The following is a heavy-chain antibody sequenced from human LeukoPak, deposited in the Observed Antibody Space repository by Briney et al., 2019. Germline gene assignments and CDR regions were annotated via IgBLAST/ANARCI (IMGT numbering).Heavy chain of an antibody. CDR3: ARRGGSGWYVDY. Sequence: ASVKVSCKASGYTFTGYYMHWVRQAPGQGLEWMGWINPNSGGTNYAQKFQGWVTMTRDTSISTAYMELSRLRPDDTAVYYCARRGGSGWYVDYWGQGTLVTVSS. CDR1: GYTFTGYY. CDR2: INPNSGGT. V-gene: IGHV1-2*04. J-gene: IGHJ4*02. D-gene: IGHD6-19*01.